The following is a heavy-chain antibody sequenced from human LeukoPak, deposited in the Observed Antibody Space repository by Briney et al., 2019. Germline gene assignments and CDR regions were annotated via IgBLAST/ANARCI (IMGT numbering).Heavy chain of an antibody. J-gene: IGHJ4*02. CDR3: TRERLRGIAAAGTDY. V-gene: IGHV3-23*01. CDR2: ISGNGGST. CDR1: GFTFNSYA. D-gene: IGHD6-13*01. Sequence: GGSLRLSCAASGFTFNSYAMSWVRQAPGKGLEWVSTISGNGGSTYYADSVKGRFTISRDNSKNTLYLQMNSLRAEDTAVYYCTRERLRGIAAAGTDYWGQGTLVTVSS.